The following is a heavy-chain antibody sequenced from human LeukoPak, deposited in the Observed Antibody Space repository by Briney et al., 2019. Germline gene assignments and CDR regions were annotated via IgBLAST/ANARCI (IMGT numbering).Heavy chain of an antibody. CDR2: INPNSGGT. CDR1: GYTFTGYY. V-gene: IGHV1-2*02. Sequence: ASVKVSCKASGYTFTGYYMHWVRQGPGQGLEWMGWINPNSGGTNYAQKFQGRVTMTRDTSISTAYMELSRLRSDDTAVYYCARVGAPVGATTFLAFDIWGQGTMVTVSS. CDR3: ARVGAPVGATTFLAFDI. D-gene: IGHD1-26*01. J-gene: IGHJ3*02.